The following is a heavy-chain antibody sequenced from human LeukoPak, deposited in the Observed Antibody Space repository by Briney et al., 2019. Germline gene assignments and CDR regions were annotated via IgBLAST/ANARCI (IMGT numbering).Heavy chain of an antibody. Sequence: ASVKVSCKTSGYVFTSFGITWLRQAPGQGLEWMGWVSAYKGYTSHAQKFQDSVIMTTDTSTTTAYMELRNLKSDDTAVYYCAREAVSFVAVANDGYFDFWGQGSLVIVSS. J-gene: IGHJ4*02. CDR3: AREAVSFVAVANDGYFDF. CDR1: GYVFTSFG. CDR2: VSAYKGYT. D-gene: IGHD6-19*01. V-gene: IGHV1-18*01.